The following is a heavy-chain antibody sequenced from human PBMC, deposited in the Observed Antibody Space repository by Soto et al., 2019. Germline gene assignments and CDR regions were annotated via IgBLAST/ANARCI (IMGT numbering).Heavy chain of an antibody. J-gene: IGHJ5*02. V-gene: IGHV5-51*01. CDR2: IYPGDSDT. CDR1: GYSFTSYW. Sequence: PGESLKISCKGSGYSFTSYWIGWVRQMPGKGLEWMGIIYPGDSDTRYSPSFQGQVTISADKSISTAYLQWSSLKASDTAMYYCARHYQRDYYYGSGIWKNWFDPWGQGTLVTVS. CDR3: ARHYQRDYYYGSGIWKNWFDP. D-gene: IGHD3-10*01.